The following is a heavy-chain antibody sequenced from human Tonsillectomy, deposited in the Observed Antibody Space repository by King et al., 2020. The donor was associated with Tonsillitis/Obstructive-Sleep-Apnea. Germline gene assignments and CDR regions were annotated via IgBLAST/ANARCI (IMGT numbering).Heavy chain of an antibody. CDR1: GDSIISGGYY. Sequence: QLQESGPGLVKPSQTLSLTCSVSGDSIISGGYYWTCIRQHPGKGLEWIGYIYYSGTAYYNPSLKSRVILSVDTSKNEFSLKLNSVTAADTAVYYCVRAARRIQLESHTPYDHWGDGILVTVSS. CDR2: IYYSGTA. V-gene: IGHV4-31*03. CDR3: VRAARRIQLESHTPYDH. D-gene: IGHD5-18*01. J-gene: IGHJ5*02.